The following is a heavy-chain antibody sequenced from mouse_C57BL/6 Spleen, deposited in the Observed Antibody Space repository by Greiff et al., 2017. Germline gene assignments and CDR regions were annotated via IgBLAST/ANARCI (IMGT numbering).Heavy chain of an antibody. J-gene: IGHJ1*03. Sequence: EVKLMESGGGLVQPGGSMKLSCAASGFTFSDAWLDWVRQSPEKGLEWVAEIRNKANNHATSYAESVKGRFTISSDDSKSSVYLQMNSLRAEDTGIYYCTRRDGYHWYFDVWGTGTTGTVSS. V-gene: IGHV6-6*01. D-gene: IGHD2-3*01. CDR1: GFTFSDAW. CDR2: IRNKANNHAT. CDR3: TRRDGYHWYFDV.